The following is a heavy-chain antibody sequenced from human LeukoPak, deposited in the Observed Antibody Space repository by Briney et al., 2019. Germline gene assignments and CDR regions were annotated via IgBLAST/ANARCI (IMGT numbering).Heavy chain of an antibody. CDR1: GFTFSSYW. CDR2: IKQDGSEK. J-gene: IGHJ4*02. V-gene: IGHV3-7*03. CDR3: AKDYTDPFDY. Sequence: GGSLRLSCAASGFTFSSYWMSWVRQAPGKGLEWVANIKQDGSEKYYVDSVKGRFTISRDNSKNTLYLQMNSLRAEDTAVYYCAKDYTDPFDYWGQGTLVTVSS.